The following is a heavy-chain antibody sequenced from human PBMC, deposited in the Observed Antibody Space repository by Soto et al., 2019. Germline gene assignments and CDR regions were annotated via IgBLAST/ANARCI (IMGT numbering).Heavy chain of an antibody. CDR1: GFTFSTYA. CDR2: ILNDGSST. Sequence: PGGSLRLSCAASGFTFSTYAMHWVRQAPGKGLEWVAFILNDGSSTSYTDSVRGRFTISRDNSKNTLFLQMTSLRDVDAAMYFCAKGNTMEPFDPWGQGTLVTVSS. D-gene: IGHD3-10*01. V-gene: IGHV3-30*04. J-gene: IGHJ5*02. CDR3: AKGNTMEPFDP.